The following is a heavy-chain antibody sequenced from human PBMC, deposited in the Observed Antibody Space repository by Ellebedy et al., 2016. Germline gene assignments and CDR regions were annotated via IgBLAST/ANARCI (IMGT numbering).Heavy chain of an antibody. CDR2: INHSGST. Sequence: SETLSLTCAVYGGSFSGYYWSWIRQPPGKGLEWIGEINHSGSTNYNPSLKSRVTISVDTSNNQFSLKLSSVTAADTAVYYCARTRFYYGMDVWGQGTTVTVSS. D-gene: IGHD2-2*01. CDR3: ARTRFYYGMDV. CDR1: GGSFSGYY. V-gene: IGHV4-34*01. J-gene: IGHJ6*02.